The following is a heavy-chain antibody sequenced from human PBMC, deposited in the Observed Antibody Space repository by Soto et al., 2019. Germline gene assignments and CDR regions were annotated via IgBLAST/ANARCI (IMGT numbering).Heavy chain of an antibody. V-gene: IGHV3-23*01. J-gene: IGHJ4*02. D-gene: IGHD6-13*01. Sequence: EVQLLESGGGLVQPGKSLSLSCAASGFTFSSYAMSWVRQAPGKGLEWVSTISGSGGGTYYADSGKGRFTISRDNSKNTLYLQMNSLRAEDTAIYYCAKVLTSSSWYVMGYWGQGTLVTVSS. CDR1: GFTFSSYA. CDR3: AKVLTSSSWYVMGY. CDR2: ISGSGGGT.